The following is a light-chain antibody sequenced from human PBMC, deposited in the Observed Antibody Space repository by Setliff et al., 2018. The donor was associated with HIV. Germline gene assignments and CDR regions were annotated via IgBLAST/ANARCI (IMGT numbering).Light chain of an antibody. Sequence: QSALAQPRSVSGSPGQSVTISCTGTSSDIGGYNYVSWYQQHPGKAPKLIIYDVTKRPSGVPDRFSGSKSGNTASLTISGLQAEDEADYYCSSYAGSYTYVFGSGTKGTVL. V-gene: IGLV2-11*01. CDR1: SSDIGGYNY. J-gene: IGLJ1*01. CDR3: SSYAGSYTYV. CDR2: DVT.